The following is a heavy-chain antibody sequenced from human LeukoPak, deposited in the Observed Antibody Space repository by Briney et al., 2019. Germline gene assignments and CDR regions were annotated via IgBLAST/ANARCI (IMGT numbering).Heavy chain of an antibody. Sequence: GGSLRLSCAASGFTVSRKYMSWVRQAPGKGLEWVAVICTDGSTYYAESVKGRFTISRDNSKNTLYLQMNSLRAEDMAVYYCARDYGDLWGQGTLVTVSS. CDR2: ICTDGST. D-gene: IGHD3-10*01. V-gene: IGHV3-53*03. CDR1: GFTVSRKY. CDR3: ARDYGDL. J-gene: IGHJ5*02.